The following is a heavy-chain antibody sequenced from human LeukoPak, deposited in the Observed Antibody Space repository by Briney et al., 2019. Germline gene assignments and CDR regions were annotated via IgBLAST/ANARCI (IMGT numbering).Heavy chain of an antibody. V-gene: IGHV3-21*01. CDR3: AGGGSGWVRGMDV. CDR1: GFTFXXXX. D-gene: IGHD6-19*01. CDR2: ISSSSSYI. Sequence: GGSLRLSCAASGFTFXXXXXXXVRQAPGKGXXXXXXISSSSSYIYYADSVKGRFTISRDNAKNSLYLQMNSLRAEDTAVYYCAGGGSGWVRGMDVWGQGTTVTVSS. J-gene: IGHJ6*02.